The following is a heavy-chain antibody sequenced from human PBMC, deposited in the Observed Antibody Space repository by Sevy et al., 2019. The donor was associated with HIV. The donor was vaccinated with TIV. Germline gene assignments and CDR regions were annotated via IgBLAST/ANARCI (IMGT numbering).Heavy chain of an antibody. J-gene: IGHJ5*02. CDR3: ARGHEYWYSNWFDP. V-gene: IGHV1-2*02. CDR2: INPNSGGT. D-gene: IGHD6-13*01. Sequence: ASVKVSCKASGYTFTGYYMHWVRQAPGQGLEWMGWINPNSGGTNYAQKFQGRVTMTRDTSISTAYMELSRLRSDDTAVYYCARGHEYWYSNWFDPWGQGTLVTVSS. CDR1: GYTFTGYY.